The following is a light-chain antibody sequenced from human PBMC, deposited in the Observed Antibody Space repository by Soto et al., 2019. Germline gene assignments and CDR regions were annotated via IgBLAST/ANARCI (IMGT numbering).Light chain of an antibody. Sequence: QPVLTQPPSASGTPGQRVTISCSGSSSNIGSNTVNRYQQLPGTAAKLLIYSNNQRPSGVPARFSGSKSGTSASLAISGLQSEDEAEYYCAAWDDSLNGLVFGGGTKLTVL. CDR1: SSNIGSNT. V-gene: IGLV1-44*01. CDR2: SNN. CDR3: AAWDDSLNGLV. J-gene: IGLJ2*01.